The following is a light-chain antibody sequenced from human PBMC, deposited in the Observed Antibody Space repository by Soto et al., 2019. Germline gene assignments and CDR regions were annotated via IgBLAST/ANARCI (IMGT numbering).Light chain of an antibody. Sequence: NFMLTQPHSVSESPGKTVTISCTGSSGSIASNYVQWYQQRPGSAPTTVIYGDNQRPSGVPDRFSGSIDSSSNSASLTISGLKTEDEADYYCQSYDSSNHVVFGGGTQLTVL. CDR1: SGSIASNY. CDR2: GDN. V-gene: IGLV6-57*02. CDR3: QSYDSSNHVV. J-gene: IGLJ2*01.